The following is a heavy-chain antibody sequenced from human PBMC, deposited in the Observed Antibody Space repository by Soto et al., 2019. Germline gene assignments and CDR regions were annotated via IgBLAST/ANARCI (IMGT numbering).Heavy chain of an antibody. J-gene: IGHJ6*02. V-gene: IGHV4-39*01. D-gene: IGHD6-25*01. Sequence: QLQLQGSGPGLVKPSETLSLTCTVSGGSISTTTYYWGWVRQPPGKGLEWIGNIYYTGRTYYNPSLKIRVTISVDTSNNQFSLRLNSVTAADTAVYYCATHRRYSSGWYYYGMDVWGQGTTVTVSS. CDR3: ATHRRYSSGWYYYGMDV. CDR1: GGSISTTTYY. CDR2: IYYTGRT.